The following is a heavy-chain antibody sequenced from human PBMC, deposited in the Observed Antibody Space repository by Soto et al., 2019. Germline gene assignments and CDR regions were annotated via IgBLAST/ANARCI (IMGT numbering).Heavy chain of an antibody. CDR2: IYYSGST. V-gene: IGHV4-31*03. J-gene: IGHJ6*02. Sequence: SETLSLTCTVSGGSISSGGYYWSWIRQHPWKGLEWIGYIYYSGSTHYNPSLKSRVTISVDTSKNQFSLKLSSVTAADTAVYYCARSSTLYYYYGMDVWGQGXTVTVSS. CDR1: GGSISSGGYY. CDR3: ARSSTLYYYYGMDV.